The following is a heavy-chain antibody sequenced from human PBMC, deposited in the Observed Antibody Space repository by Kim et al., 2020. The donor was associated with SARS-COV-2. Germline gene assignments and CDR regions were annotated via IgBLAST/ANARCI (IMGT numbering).Heavy chain of an antibody. CDR1: GFTFDDYA. J-gene: IGHJ6*02. Sequence: GGSLRLSCAASGFTFDDYAMHWVRQAPGKGLEWVSLISGDGGSTYYADSVKGRFTISRDNSKNSLYLQMNSLRTEDTALYYCAASNSYSSSWSHLGYYYYGMDVWGQGTTVTVSS. V-gene: IGHV3-43*02. D-gene: IGHD6-13*01. CDR3: AASNSYSSSWSHLGYYYYGMDV. CDR2: ISGDGGST.